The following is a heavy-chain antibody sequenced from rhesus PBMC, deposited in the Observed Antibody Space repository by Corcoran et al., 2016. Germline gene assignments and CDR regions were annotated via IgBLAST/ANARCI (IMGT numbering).Heavy chain of an antibody. D-gene: IGHD4-29*01. CDR1: GGSISGYYY. J-gene: IGHJ4*01. CDR3: ARTHGSTIREYYFDY. V-gene: IGHV4-73*01. Sequence: QVQLQPWGEGLVKPSETLSLTCAVYGGSISGYYYWSWIRQAPGKGLEWIGYIYGNSASTKYNPSLKNRVTISKDTSKNQFSLKLSSVTAADTAVYYCARTHGSTIREYYFDYWGQGVLVTVSS. CDR2: IYGNSAST.